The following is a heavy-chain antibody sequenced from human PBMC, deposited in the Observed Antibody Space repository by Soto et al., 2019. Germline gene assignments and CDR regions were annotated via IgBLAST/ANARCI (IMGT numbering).Heavy chain of an antibody. CDR1: CGSISSYY. Sequence: PSETLCLTCTVACGSISSYYWSWIRQPPGKGLEWIGYIYYSGSTNYNPSLKSRVTISVDTSKNQFSLKLSSATAADTAVYYCARVAIYGSGSYYQYYFDYWGQGTLVTVSS. J-gene: IGHJ4*02. CDR2: IYYSGST. CDR3: ARVAIYGSGSYYQYYFDY. V-gene: IGHV4-59*01. D-gene: IGHD3-10*01.